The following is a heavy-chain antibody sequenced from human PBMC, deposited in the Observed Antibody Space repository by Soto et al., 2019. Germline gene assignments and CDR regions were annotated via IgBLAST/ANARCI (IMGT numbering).Heavy chain of an antibody. V-gene: IGHV4-30-4*01. CDR2: VSYSGTT. J-gene: IGHJ3*02. D-gene: IGHD2-8*01. CDR1: GDSISSGSYY. CDR3: AKAPYRGSNSRGSFDM. Sequence: TLSLTCTVSGDSISSGSYYWSWIRQSPGKGLQWIGYVSYSGTTYYNPSLESRITMSLDTSKNQFSLKVTSVTAADTAVYFCAKAPYRGSNSRGSFDMWGQGTMVTVSS.